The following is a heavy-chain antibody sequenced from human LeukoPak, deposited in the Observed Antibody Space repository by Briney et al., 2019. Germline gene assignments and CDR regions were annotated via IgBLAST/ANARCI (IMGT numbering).Heavy chain of an antibody. J-gene: IGHJ6*03. CDR3: ARQYYDFWSGYYYYYYMDV. D-gene: IGHD3-3*01. CDR2: MNPNSGNT. CDR1: GYTFTTYD. V-gene: IGHV1-8*01. Sequence: EASVKVSCKASGYTFTTYDINWVRQATGQGLEWMGWMNPNSGNTGYAQKFQGRVTMTRNTSISTAYMELSSLRSEDTAVYYCARQYYDFWSGYYYYYYMDVWGKGTTVTVSS.